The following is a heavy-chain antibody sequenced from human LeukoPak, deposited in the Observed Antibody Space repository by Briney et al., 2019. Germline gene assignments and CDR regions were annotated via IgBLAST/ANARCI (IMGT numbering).Heavy chain of an antibody. CDR1: GGPISSYH. CDR2: LYYSGSA. D-gene: IGHD3-22*01. Sequence: SETLSLTCSVSGGPISSYHWSWIREPPGKGVEWIGYLYYSGSANHTPSLKSRVTISVDTSKNQFSLRLSSVTAADTAVYYCARVTGYIVEDYFDYWGQGTLVTVSS. J-gene: IGHJ4*02. V-gene: IGHV4-59*13. CDR3: ARVTGYIVEDYFDY.